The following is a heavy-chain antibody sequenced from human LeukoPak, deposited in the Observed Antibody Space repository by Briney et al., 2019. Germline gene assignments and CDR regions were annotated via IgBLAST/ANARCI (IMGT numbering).Heavy chain of an antibody. CDR1: GYTFTSYY. Sequence: ASVKVSCKASGYTFTSYYMHWVRRAPGQGLEWMGIINPSGGSTSYAQKFQGRVTMTRDTSTSTVYMELSSLRSEDTAVYYCASSPNYCSSTSCYKGGDWFDPWAREPWSPSPQ. D-gene: IGHD2-2*02. CDR2: INPSGGST. V-gene: IGHV1-46*01. CDR3: ASSPNYCSSTSCYKGGDWFDP. J-gene: IGHJ5*02.